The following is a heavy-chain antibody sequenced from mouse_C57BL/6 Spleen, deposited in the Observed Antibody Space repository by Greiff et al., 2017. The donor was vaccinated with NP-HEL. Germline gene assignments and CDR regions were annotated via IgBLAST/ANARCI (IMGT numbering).Heavy chain of an antibody. Sequence: EVQLQQSGPGLVKPSQSLSLTCSVTGYSITSGYYWNWIRQFPGNKLEWMGSISYDGSNNNNPSLKNRISITRDTPKNQFFLKLNSVTTEDTATYYCAREDYGSSSWFAYWGQGTLVTVSA. CDR2: ISYDGSN. V-gene: IGHV3-6*01. CDR3: AREDYGSSSWFAY. J-gene: IGHJ3*01. D-gene: IGHD1-1*01. CDR1: GYSITSGYY.